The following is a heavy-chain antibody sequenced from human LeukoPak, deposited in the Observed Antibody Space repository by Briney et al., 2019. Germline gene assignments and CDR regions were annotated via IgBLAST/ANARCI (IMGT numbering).Heavy chain of an antibody. CDR2: IYSGGTT. Sequence: GGSLRLSCAASGFTVSSNYMGWVRQAPGKGLEWVSVIYSGGTTYYADSVKGRFTISTDDSKNTLYLQMNSLRAEDTAVYYCARAAGGYSGYASVWGQGTLVTVSS. D-gene: IGHD5-12*01. CDR1: GFTVSSNY. J-gene: IGHJ4*02. V-gene: IGHV3-53*01. CDR3: ARAAGGYSGYASV.